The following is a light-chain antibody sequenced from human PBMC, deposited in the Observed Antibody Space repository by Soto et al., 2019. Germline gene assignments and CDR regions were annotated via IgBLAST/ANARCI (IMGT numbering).Light chain of an antibody. J-gene: IGLJ1*01. Sequence: LTQPASVSGSPGQSITISCTGTSSDVGGYNYVSWYQQHPGKAPKLMIYDVSSRPSGVSNRFSGSKSGNTASLTISGLQAEDEADYYCSSYTSSTTEVFATGTKVTVL. CDR2: DVS. CDR3: SSYTSSTTEV. CDR1: SSDVGGYNY. V-gene: IGLV2-14*01.